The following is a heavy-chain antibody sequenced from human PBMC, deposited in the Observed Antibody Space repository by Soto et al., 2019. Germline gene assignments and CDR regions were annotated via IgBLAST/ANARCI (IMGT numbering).Heavy chain of an antibody. J-gene: IGHJ6*02. CDR3: TTLSYLYYDGMDV. CDR2: IKSKVDGGTA. CDR1: GFTFSNAW. Sequence: GGSLRLSCEASGFTFSNAWMNWVRQGPGKGLERLGRIKSKVDGGTADYVAATKGRFSISRDDLKNMLYLQMNSLKPDDTAVYYCTTLSYLYYDGMDVWGQGTTVTGS. V-gene: IGHV3-15*01. D-gene: IGHD2-2*01.